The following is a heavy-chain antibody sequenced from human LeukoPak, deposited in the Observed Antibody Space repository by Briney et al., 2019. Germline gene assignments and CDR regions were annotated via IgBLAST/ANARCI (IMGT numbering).Heavy chain of an antibody. Sequence: SETLSLTCTVSGGSISSHYWSWIRQPPGKGLEWIGYIYYSGSTNYNPSLKSRVTISVDTSKNQFSLKLSSVTAADTAVYYCARVPLGQPSWGLAWFDPWGQGTLVTVSS. D-gene: IGHD3-16*01. CDR1: GGSISSHY. CDR2: IYYSGST. CDR3: ARVPLGQPSWGLAWFDP. V-gene: IGHV4-59*11. J-gene: IGHJ5*02.